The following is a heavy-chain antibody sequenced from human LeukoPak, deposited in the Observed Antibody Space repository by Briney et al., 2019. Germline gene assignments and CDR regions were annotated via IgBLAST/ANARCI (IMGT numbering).Heavy chain of an antibody. CDR1: GFTFSNAW. V-gene: IGHV3-15*01. CDR3: TTGPFDYYGSASYLANGMDV. J-gene: IGHJ6*02. D-gene: IGHD3-10*01. CDR2: IKSKTDGGTT. Sequence: GGSLRLSCAASGFTFSNAWMSWVRQAPGKGLEWVGRIKSKTDGGTTDYTAPVKGRFTISSDDSKNTLYLQMNSLKTEDTAVYYCTTGPFDYYGSASYLANGMDVWGQGTTVTVSS.